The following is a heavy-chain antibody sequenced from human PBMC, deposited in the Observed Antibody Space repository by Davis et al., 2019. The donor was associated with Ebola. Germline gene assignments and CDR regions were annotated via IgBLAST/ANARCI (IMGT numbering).Heavy chain of an antibody. J-gene: IGHJ4*02. CDR1: GGSISSYY. V-gene: IGHV4-59*01. D-gene: IGHD1-26*01. Sequence: SETLSLTCTVSGGSISSYYWSWIRQPPGKGLEWIGYIYYSGSTNYNPSLRSRVTISVDTSKNQFSLKLSSVTAADTAVYYCARLRIVGATLRYYFDYWGQGTLVTVSS. CDR2: IYYSGST. CDR3: ARLRIVGATLRYYFDY.